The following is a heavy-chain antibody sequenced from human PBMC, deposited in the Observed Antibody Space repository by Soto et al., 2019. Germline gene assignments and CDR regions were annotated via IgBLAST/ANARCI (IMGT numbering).Heavy chain of an antibody. CDR3: AREYLPNYYYYYYGMDV. D-gene: IGHD1-1*01. Sequence: ASVKVSCKASGDTFTSYGISCVRQAPGQGLEWMGWISAYNGNTNYAQKLQGRVTMTTDTSTSTAYMELRSLRSDDTAVYYCAREYLPNYYYYYYGMDVWGQGTTVTVSS. V-gene: IGHV1-18*01. CDR1: GDTFTSYG. CDR2: ISAYNGNT. J-gene: IGHJ6*02.